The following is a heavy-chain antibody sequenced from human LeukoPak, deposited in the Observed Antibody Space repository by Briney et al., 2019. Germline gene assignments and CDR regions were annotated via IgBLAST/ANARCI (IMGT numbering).Heavy chain of an antibody. CDR2: MYYSGST. CDR3: AAQRYVVVLYESGSPFDY. J-gene: IGHJ4*02. D-gene: IGHD2-21*01. Sequence: SETLSLTCTVSGGSISSGFYYWAWIRQAPGKGLEWIGSMYYSGSTYSKPSLKSRVTTSVDTSKNQFSLRLNSVTAADTAVYYCAAQRYVVVLYESGSPFDYWGQGTLVTVSS. V-gene: IGHV4-39*01. CDR1: GGSISSGFYY.